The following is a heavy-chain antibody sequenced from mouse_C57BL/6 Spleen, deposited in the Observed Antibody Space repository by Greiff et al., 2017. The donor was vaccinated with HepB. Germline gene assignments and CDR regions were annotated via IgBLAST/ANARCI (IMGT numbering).Heavy chain of an antibody. CDR3: ARDLLWLRGAMDY. J-gene: IGHJ4*01. D-gene: IGHD2-2*01. CDR1: GFTFSDYG. Sequence: EVQLVESGGGLVKPGGSLKLSCAASGFTFSDYGMHWVRQAPEKGLEWVAYISSGSSTIYYADTVKGRFTISRDNAKNTLFLQMTSLRSEDTAMYYCARDLLWLRGAMDYWGQGTSVTVSS. CDR2: ISSGSSTI. V-gene: IGHV5-17*01.